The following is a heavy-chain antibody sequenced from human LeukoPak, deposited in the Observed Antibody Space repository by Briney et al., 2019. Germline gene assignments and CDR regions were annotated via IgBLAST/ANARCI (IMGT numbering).Heavy chain of an antibody. CDR2: IYTSGST. CDR3: ARDGYYYDSSGYSTAFDI. J-gene: IGHJ3*02. Sequence: SETLSLTCTVSGGSISSYYWSWIRQPAGKGLEWIGRIYTSGSTNYNPSLKSRVTMSVDTSKNQFSLKLSSVTAADTAVYYCARDGYYYDSSGYSTAFDIWGQGTMVTVSS. D-gene: IGHD3-22*01. CDR1: GGSISSYY. V-gene: IGHV4-4*07.